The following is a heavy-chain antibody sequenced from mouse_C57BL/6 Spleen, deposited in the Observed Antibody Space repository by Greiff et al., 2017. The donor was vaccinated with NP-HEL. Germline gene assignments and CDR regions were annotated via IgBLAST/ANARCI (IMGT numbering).Heavy chain of an antibody. D-gene: IGHD1-1*01. V-gene: IGHV5-4*01. CDR2: ISDGGSYT. CDR1: GFTFSSYA. CDR3: ARDNGSSYGWFAY. Sequence: EVNLVESGGGLVKPGGSLKLSCAASGFTFSSYAMSWVRQTPEKRLEWVATISDGGSYTYYPDNVKGRFTISRDNAKNNLYLQMSHLKSEDTAMYYCARDNGSSYGWFAYWGQGTLVTVSA. J-gene: IGHJ3*01.